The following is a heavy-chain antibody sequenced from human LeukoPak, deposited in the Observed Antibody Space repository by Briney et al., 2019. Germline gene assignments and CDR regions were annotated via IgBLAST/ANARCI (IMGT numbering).Heavy chain of an antibody. D-gene: IGHD6-13*01. Sequence: KPSETLSLTCTVSGGSISSYYWSWIRQPPGKGLEWIGYIYYSGSTNYNPSLKSRVTISVDTSKNQFSLKLSSVTAADTAVYYCARAIRKQLVHVWFDPWGQGTLVTVSS. CDR1: GGSISSYY. CDR3: ARAIRKQLVHVWFDP. J-gene: IGHJ5*02. CDR2: IYYSGST. V-gene: IGHV4-59*01.